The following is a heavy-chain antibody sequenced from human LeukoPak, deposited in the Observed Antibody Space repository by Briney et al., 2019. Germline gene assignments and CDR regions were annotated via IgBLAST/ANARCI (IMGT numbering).Heavy chain of an antibody. J-gene: IGHJ5*02. D-gene: IGHD3-22*01. CDR1: GFTFSTYS. CDR2: ISSSSTI. CDR3: ARDVIADYYDSSGYPLNWFDP. Sequence: PGGSLRLSCTASGFTFSTYSMIWVRQAPGKGLEWVSYISSSSTIYYADSVKGRFTISRDNAKNSLYLQMNSLRDEDTAVYYCARDVIADYYDSSGYPLNWFDPWGQGTLVTVSS. V-gene: IGHV3-48*02.